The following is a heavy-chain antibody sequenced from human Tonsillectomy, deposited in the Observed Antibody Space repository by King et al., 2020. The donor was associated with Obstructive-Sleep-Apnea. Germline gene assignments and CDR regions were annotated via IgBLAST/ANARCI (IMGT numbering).Heavy chain of an antibody. Sequence: VQLVESGGGLVRPGRSLRLSCAASGFTFDDYAMHWVRQAPGKGLEWVSGISWNSGRIGYADSVKGRFTISRDSAKNSLYLQMNSLRPEDTALYYCAKDIGRIAVAGAVFDYWGQGTLVTVSS. CDR2: ISWNSGRI. D-gene: IGHD6-19*01. V-gene: IGHV3-9*01. CDR3: AKDIGRIAVAGAVFDY. J-gene: IGHJ4*02. CDR1: GFTFDDYA.